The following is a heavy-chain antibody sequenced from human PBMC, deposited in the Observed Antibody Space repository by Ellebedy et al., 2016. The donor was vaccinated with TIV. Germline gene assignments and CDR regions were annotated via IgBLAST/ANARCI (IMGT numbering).Heavy chain of an antibody. CDR1: GFTFSNYW. D-gene: IGHD2-15*01. CDR3: TRDAVVAALLHDAFDI. CDR2: INVDASST. Sequence: GGSLRLXXAASGFTFSNYWMHWVRQAPGKGLVWVSRINVDASSTSYADSVKGRFTISRDNAKNTLYLQMNSLRAEDTAVYFCTRDAVVAALLHDAFDIWGQGTMVTVSS. V-gene: IGHV3-74*01. J-gene: IGHJ3*02.